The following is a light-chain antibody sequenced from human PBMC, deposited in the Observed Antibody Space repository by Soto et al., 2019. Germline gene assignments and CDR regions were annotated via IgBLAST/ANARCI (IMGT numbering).Light chain of an antibody. CDR3: QSYDSSLSVV. Sequence: QPVLAQPPSVSGAPGQRVTISCTGSSSNIGAGYDVHWYQQLPGTAPKLLIYRNSNRPSGVPDRCSGSKSGTSASLAITGLQAEDEADYYCQSYDSSLSVVFGGGTKLTVL. CDR2: RNS. CDR1: SSNIGAGYD. J-gene: IGLJ2*01. V-gene: IGLV1-40*01.